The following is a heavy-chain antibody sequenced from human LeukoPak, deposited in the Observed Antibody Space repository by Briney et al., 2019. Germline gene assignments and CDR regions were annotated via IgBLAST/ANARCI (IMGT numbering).Heavy chain of an antibody. J-gene: IGHJ3*02. CDR3: ARNPGGYCSGGSCNDAFDI. D-gene: IGHD2-15*01. CDR2: IYYSGST. CDR1: GGSISNFY. V-gene: IGHV4-59*08. Sequence: PSETVSLTCTVSGGSISNFYWSWIRQPPGKGLEWIGYIYYSGSTNYNPSLKSRVTISVDTSKNQFSLKLSSVTAADTAVYHCARNPGGYCSGGSCNDAFDIWGQGTMVTVSS.